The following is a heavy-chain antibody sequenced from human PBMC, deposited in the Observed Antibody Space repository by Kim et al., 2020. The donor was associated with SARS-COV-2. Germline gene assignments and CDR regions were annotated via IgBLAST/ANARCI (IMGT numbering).Heavy chain of an antibody. D-gene: IGHD1-26*01. J-gene: IGHJ4*02. Sequence: NYAQKFQGRVTITADKSTSTAYMELSSLRSEDTAVYYCARDQPLGATAAYWGQGTLVTVSS. CDR3: ARDQPLGATAAY. V-gene: IGHV1-69*04.